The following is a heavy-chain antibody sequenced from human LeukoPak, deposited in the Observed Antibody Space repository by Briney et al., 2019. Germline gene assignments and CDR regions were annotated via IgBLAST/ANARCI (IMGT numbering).Heavy chain of an antibody. D-gene: IGHD6-13*01. Sequence: GGSLRLSCRVSGLTVSTALMDWVRQAPGKGLEWVSLIYDDGRTVYADSVKGRFTISRDNSKNTLYLQMNSLRAEDTAVYYCAISSSWYGIFLYWGQGTLVTVSS. CDR1: GLTVSTAL. J-gene: IGHJ4*02. V-gene: IGHV3-53*01. CDR2: IYDDGRT. CDR3: AISSSWYGIFLY.